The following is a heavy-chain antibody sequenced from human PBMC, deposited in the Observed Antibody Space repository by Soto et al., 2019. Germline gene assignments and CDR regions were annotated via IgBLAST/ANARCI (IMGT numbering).Heavy chain of an antibody. D-gene: IGHD3-22*01. CDR3: ARGYYYDSSGYYYFWDYYYGMDV. CDR1: GYSFTSYW. Sequence: GESLKISCKGSGYSFTSYWIGWVRQMPGKGLEWMGIIYPGDSDTRYSPSFQGQVTISADKSISTAYLQWGSLKASDTAMYYCARGYYYDSSGYYYFWDYYYGMDVWGQGTTVTVSS. J-gene: IGHJ6*02. CDR2: IYPGDSDT. V-gene: IGHV5-51*01.